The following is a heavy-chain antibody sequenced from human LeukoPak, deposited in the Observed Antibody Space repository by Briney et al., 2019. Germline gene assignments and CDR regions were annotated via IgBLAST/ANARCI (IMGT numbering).Heavy chain of an antibody. V-gene: IGHV4-59*01. CDR2: IYYSGST. CDR3: ARGRSYYDY. J-gene: IGHJ4*02. CDR1: GGSISSYY. Sequence: KPSETLSLTCTVSGGSISSYYWSWIRQPPGKGLEWIGYIYYSGSTNYNPSLKSRVTISVDTSKNQFSLKLSSVTAADTAVYYCARGRSYYDYWGQGTLVTVSS.